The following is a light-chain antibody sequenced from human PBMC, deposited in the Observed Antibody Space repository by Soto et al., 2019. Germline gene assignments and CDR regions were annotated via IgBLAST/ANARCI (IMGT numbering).Light chain of an antibody. CDR1: QTVSTY. J-gene: IGKJ4*01. V-gene: IGKV1-39*01. Sequence: DTQMTQSPSSLSASVGDRISITCRASQTVSTYLNWYQQKPGKAPTLLISATSTLQSGVPSRFSGSGSGTEFTLTITSLQPEDFAVYYCQQRSNWPPLTFGGGTKVEIK. CDR2: ATS. CDR3: QQRSNWPPLT.